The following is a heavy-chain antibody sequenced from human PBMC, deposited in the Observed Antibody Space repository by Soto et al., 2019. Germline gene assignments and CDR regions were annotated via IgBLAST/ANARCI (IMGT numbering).Heavy chain of an antibody. Sequence: QVQLQESGPGLVKPSETLSLTCAVSGVSISSYYWSWIRQPPGRGLEWIGYNHYSGGTNYNPSLKSRVTRSVDTSKNQFLLKLSSVTAADTAVYYCARAPGYYYMDVWGKGTTVTVSS. J-gene: IGHJ6*03. D-gene: IGHD2-2*01. CDR3: ARAPGYYYMDV. CDR2: NHYSGGT. V-gene: IGHV4-59*01. CDR1: GVSISSYY.